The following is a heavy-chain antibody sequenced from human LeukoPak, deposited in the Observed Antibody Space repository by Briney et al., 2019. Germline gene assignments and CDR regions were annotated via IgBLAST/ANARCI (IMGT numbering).Heavy chain of an antibody. CDR3: ARLRLSGGSFSVGWFDP. V-gene: IGHV4-4*02. CDR1: DEVITSNNW. D-gene: IGHD1-26*01. CDR2: IFHSGTT. Sequence: SETLSLTCTVSDEVITSNNWWSWVRQSPGKGLEWIGEIFHSGTTRYKASLEGRVTMLLDKSKNQFSLRLNSVTAADTAVYFCARLRLSGGSFSVGWFDPWGQGIQVTVSS. J-gene: IGHJ5*02.